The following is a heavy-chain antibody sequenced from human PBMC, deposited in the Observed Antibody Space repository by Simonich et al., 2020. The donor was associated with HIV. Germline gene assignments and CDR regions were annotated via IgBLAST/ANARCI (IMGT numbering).Heavy chain of an antibody. CDR3: ARDPQSTVGFMYYYNMDV. D-gene: IGHD4-17*01. Sequence: QVQLVQSGAEVKKPGASVKVSCKASGYTFTGYYMHWVRQAHGQGLRWMGRHTPNSGGPNQAQKFQGRVTMTRDTSISTAYMELSSLRSDDTAMYYCARDPQSTVGFMYYYNMDVWGQGTTVTVSS. V-gene: IGHV1-2*06. CDR1: GYTFTGYY. CDR2: HTPNSGGP. J-gene: IGHJ6*02.